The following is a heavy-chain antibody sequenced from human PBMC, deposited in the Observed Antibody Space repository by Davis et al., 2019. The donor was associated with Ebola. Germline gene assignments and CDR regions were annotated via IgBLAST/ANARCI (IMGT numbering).Heavy chain of an antibody. CDR2: IYYSGST. D-gene: IGHD3-3*01. J-gene: IGHJ5*02. V-gene: IGHV4-59*12. CDR3: ARGYYDGRGWFDP. Sequence: SETLSLTCTISGGYISTYYWSWIRQSPGKGLEWIGHIYYSGSTKYNPSLKSRVTISVDRSKNQFSLKLSSVTAADTAVYYCARGYYDGRGWFDPWGQGTLVTVSS. CDR1: GGYISTYY.